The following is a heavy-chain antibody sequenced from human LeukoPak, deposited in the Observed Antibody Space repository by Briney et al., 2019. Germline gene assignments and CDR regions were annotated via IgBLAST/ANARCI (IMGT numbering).Heavy chain of an antibody. Sequence: TGGSLRLSCAACGFTFSSYGMHWVRQARGKGLEWGAVIWYDGSNKYYADSVKGRFTISRDNSKNTLYLQMNSVRAEDTAVYCCASLYDSSGYYSFDYWGQGTLVTVSS. J-gene: IGHJ4*02. CDR2: IWYDGSNK. CDR3: ASLYDSSGYYSFDY. D-gene: IGHD3-22*01. V-gene: IGHV3-33*01. CDR1: GFTFSSYG.